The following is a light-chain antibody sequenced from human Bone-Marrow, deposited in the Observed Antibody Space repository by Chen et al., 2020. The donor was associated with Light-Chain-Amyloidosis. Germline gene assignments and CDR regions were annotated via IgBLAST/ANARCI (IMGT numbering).Light chain of an antibody. CDR2: GSS. V-gene: IGKV3-20*01. CDR1: QTISSNY. Sequence: EIVLTQSPGTLSSSPGEGANLSCRASQTISSNYLPWYQQKFGQAPRLLIYGSSSRATGIPDRFTGSGSGTDFTLTIHRLEPEDFAMYYCQQYGTSPLTFGGGTKVEIK. CDR3: QQYGTSPLT. J-gene: IGKJ4*01.